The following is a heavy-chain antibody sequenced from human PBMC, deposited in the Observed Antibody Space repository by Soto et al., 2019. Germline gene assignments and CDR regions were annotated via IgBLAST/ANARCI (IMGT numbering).Heavy chain of an antibody. CDR3: TADIPSTIANSGFDH. CDR1: GFTFTYAW. Sequence: EVQLVESGGGLVQPGGSLRLSCAASGFTFTYAWMMWVRQAPGKGLEWVGRIRTRGEGGTTDYAAPVKGRFSVSRDDSRNTLYLQMNSLQTEDTAIYYCTADIPSTIANSGFDHWGQGTLVTVSS. V-gene: IGHV3-15*07. CDR2: IRTRGEGGTT. J-gene: IGHJ4*02. D-gene: IGHD5-12*01.